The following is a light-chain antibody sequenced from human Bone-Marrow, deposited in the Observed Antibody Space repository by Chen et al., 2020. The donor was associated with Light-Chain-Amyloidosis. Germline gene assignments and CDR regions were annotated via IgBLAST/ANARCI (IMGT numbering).Light chain of an antibody. CDR2: DAS. Sequence: EIVLTQSPATLSLSPGERATLSCRASQSVSSYLAWYQQKPGQAPRLLIYDASNRATGTPARFSGSGSGTDFTLTISSLEPEDFAVYYCQQRSNWPLFGPGTKVDIK. V-gene: IGKV3-11*01. CDR3: QQRSNWPL. CDR1: QSVSSY. J-gene: IGKJ3*01.